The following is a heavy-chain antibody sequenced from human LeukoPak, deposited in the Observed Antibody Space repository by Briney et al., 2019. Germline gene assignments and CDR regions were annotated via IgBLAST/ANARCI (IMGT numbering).Heavy chain of an antibody. CDR3: ARANPYDILTGYYRVIDY. V-gene: IGHV4-30-4*01. CDR1: GGSISSGDYY. CDR2: IYYSGST. J-gene: IGHJ4*02. D-gene: IGHD3-9*01. Sequence: SETLSLTCTVPGGSISSGDYYWSWIRQPPGKGLEWIGYIYYSGSTYYNPSLKSRVTISVDTSKNQFSLKLSSVTAADTAVYYCARANPYDILTGYYRVIDYWGQGTLVTVSS.